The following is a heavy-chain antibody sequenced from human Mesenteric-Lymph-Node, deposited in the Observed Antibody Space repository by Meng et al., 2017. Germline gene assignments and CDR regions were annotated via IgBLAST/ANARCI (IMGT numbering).Heavy chain of an antibody. D-gene: IGHD3-22*01. CDR2: IDGDGIGT. CDR3: ARPEGEYYYDSSADAFDI. V-gene: IGHV3-74*01. CDR1: GFTFSNYW. Sequence: GGSLRLSCTASGFTFSNYWMHWVRQVPGKGLVWVSRIDGDGIGTSYADSVKGRFTISRDNAKNTLYLQMNSLRAEDTAVYYCARPEGEYYYDSSADAFDIWGQGTMVTVSS. J-gene: IGHJ3*02.